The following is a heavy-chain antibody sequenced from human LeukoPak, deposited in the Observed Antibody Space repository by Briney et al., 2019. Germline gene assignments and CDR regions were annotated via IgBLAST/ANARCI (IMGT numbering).Heavy chain of an antibody. CDR1: GGSISSSSYY. CDR2: IYYSGST. D-gene: IGHD3-9*01. Sequence: PSETLSLTCTVSGGSISSSSYYWGWIRQPPGKGLEWIGRIYYSGSTYYTPSLKSRVTISVDTSKNQFSLKLSSVTAADTAFYFRPKKDYDILTGYYTDYYFDYWGQGTLVTVSS. J-gene: IGHJ4*02. V-gene: IGHV4-39*01. CDR3: PKKDYDILTGYYTDYYFDY.